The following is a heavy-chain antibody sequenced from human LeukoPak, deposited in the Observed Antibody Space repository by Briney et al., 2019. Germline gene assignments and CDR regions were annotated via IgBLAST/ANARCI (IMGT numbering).Heavy chain of an antibody. Sequence: GGSLRLSCAASGFPFCSYGMHWVRQAPGKGLEWVAVISYDGSNKYYEDSVKGRFTISRDNAKNSLYLQMNSLRAEDTAVYYCARDETPTNGYDSYDFWGQGTLVTVST. D-gene: IGHD5-12*01. CDR3: ARDETPTNGYDSYDF. J-gene: IGHJ4*02. CDR2: ISYDGSNK. CDR1: GFPFCSYG. V-gene: IGHV3-30*03.